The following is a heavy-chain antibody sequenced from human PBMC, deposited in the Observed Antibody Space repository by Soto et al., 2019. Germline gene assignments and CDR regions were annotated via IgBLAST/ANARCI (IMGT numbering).Heavy chain of an antibody. CDR3: AREGDDVLRFLEWLSDGGRYFDY. CDR2: IYLSGTT. D-gene: IGHD3-3*01. J-gene: IGHJ4*02. V-gene: IGHV4-38-2*02. Sequence: LSLTCAVSGYSISSGYYWGWIRQPPGKGLEWIGTIYLSGTTYYNPSLKSRVTISVDTSKNQFSLKLSSVTAADTAVYYCAREGDDVLRFLEWLSDGGRYFDYWGQGTLVTVSS. CDR1: GYSISSGYY.